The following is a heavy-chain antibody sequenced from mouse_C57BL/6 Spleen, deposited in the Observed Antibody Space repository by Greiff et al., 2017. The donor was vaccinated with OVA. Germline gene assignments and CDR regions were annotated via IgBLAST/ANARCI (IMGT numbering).Heavy chain of an antibody. D-gene: IGHD1-1*01. Sequence: VQLKESGPGLVKPSQSLSLTCSVTGYSITSGYYWNWIRQFPGNKLEWRGYIRYDGSNNYNPSLKNRISITRDTSTSQFFLKLNSVTTEDTATYYCARDYYGSSYGFDYWGQGTTLTVSS. CDR3: ARDYYGSSYGFDY. CDR2: IRYDGSN. CDR1: GYSITSGYY. J-gene: IGHJ2*01. V-gene: IGHV3-6*01.